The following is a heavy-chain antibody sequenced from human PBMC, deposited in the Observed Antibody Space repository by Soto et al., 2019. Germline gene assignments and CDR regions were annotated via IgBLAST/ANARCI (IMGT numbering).Heavy chain of an antibody. J-gene: IGHJ5*02. CDR1: GGSISSSSYY. D-gene: IGHD3-10*01. Sequence: QLQLQESGPGLVKPSETLSLTCTVSGGSISSSSYYWGWIRQPPGKGLEWIGSIYYSGSTYYNPSLKSRVTISVDTSKNQFSLKLSSVTAADTAVYYCARRNLNVDLWFGESNNWFDPWGQGTLVTVSS. CDR2: IYYSGST. V-gene: IGHV4-39*01. CDR3: ARRNLNVDLWFGESNNWFDP.